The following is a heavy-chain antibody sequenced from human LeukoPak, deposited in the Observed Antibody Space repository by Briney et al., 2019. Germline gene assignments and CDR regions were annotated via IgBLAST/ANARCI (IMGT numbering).Heavy chain of an antibody. CDR3: ARAYYDFWSGYEYYFDY. D-gene: IGHD3-3*01. V-gene: IGHV4-59*01. Sequence: SETLSLTCTVSGGSISSYYWSWLRQPPGKGLEWIGYIYYSGSTDYNPSLKSRVTISVDTSKNQFSLKLSSVTAADTAVYYCARAYYDFWSGYEYYFDYWGQGTLVTVSS. CDR1: GGSISSYY. J-gene: IGHJ4*02. CDR2: IYYSGST.